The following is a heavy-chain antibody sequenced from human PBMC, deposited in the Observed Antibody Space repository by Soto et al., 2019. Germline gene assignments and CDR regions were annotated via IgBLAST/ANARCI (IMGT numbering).Heavy chain of an antibody. CDR1: GYTFTSYY. Sequence: GASVKVSCKASGYTFTSYYMHWVRQAPGQGLEWMGIINPSGGSTSYAQKFQGRVTMTRDTSTSTVYMELSSLRSEDTAVYYCAREARGSGWYMPLEYFQHWGQGTLVTVSS. J-gene: IGHJ1*01. D-gene: IGHD6-19*01. CDR3: AREARGSGWYMPLEYFQH. CDR2: INPSGGST. V-gene: IGHV1-46*01.